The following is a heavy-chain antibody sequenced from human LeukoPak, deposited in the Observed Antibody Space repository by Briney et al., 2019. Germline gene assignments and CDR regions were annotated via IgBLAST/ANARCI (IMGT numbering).Heavy chain of an antibody. Sequence: SQTLSLTCAISGDSVSSNSVTWNWIRQSPSRGLEWLGRTYYRSTWYNDYAVSVRGRITVNPDTSKNQFSLHLNSVTAADTAVYYCAIEGYYYDSSGYYHDSNFDYWGQGTLVTVSS. CDR2: TYYRSTWYN. CDR3: AIEGYYYDSSGYYHDSNFDY. J-gene: IGHJ4*02. V-gene: IGHV6-1*01. CDR1: GDSVSSNSVT. D-gene: IGHD3-22*01.